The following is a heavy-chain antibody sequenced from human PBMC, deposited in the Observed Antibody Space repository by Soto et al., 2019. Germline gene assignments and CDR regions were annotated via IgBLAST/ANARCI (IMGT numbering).Heavy chain of an antibody. D-gene: IGHD2-15*01. V-gene: IGHV4-39*07. Sequence: SETLSLTCTVSGGSISSSSYYWGWIRQPPGKGLEWIGSIFYSGSTYYNPSLKNRVTISLDTSKNQFSLKLNSVTAADTAVYFCARRDCSGSRCFSGYWYFDIWGRGTLVTSPQ. CDR2: IFYSGST. J-gene: IGHJ2*01. CDR1: GGSISSSSYY. CDR3: ARRDCSGSRCFSGYWYFDI.